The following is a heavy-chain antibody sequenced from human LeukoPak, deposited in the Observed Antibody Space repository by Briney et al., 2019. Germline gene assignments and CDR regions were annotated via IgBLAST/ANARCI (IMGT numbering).Heavy chain of an antibody. V-gene: IGHV3-23*01. D-gene: IGHD5-24*01. Sequence: GGSLRLSCAASGFSFSGHWMHWARQLPGKGLEWVSAISGSGGSTYYADSVKGRFTISRDNSKNTLYLQMNSLRAEDTAVYYCARGTPRDGYDSWGQGTLVTVSS. CDR1: GFSFSGHW. CDR2: ISGSGGST. J-gene: IGHJ4*02. CDR3: ARGTPRDGYDS.